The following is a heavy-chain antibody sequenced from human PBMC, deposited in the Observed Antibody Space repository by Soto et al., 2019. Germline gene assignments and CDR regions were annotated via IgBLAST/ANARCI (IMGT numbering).Heavy chain of an antibody. D-gene: IGHD2-15*01. V-gene: IGHV4-30-4*01. Sequence: SETLSLTCTFSGGSISSGDYYWSWIRQPPGKGLEWIGYIYYSGSTYYNPSLKSRVTISVDTSKNQFSLNLSSVTAADTAVYYCARHHRYCTGGSCYAIDSWGQGTLVTVSS. CDR3: ARHHRYCTGGSCYAIDS. CDR2: IYYSGST. J-gene: IGHJ4*02. CDR1: GGSISSGDYY.